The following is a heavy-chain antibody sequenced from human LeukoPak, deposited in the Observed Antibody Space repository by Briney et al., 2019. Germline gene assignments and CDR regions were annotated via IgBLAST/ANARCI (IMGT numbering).Heavy chain of an antibody. CDR2: IYHSGST. CDR3: ASSRVVTIFDY. V-gene: IGHV4-38-2*01. CDR1: GYSISSGYY. Sequence: SETLSLTCAVSGYSISSGYYWGWIRQPPGKGLEWIGSIYHSGSTYYNPPLKSRVTISVDTSKNQFSLKLSSVTAADTAVYYCASSRVVTIFDYWGQGTLVTVSS. D-gene: IGHD5-12*01. J-gene: IGHJ4*02.